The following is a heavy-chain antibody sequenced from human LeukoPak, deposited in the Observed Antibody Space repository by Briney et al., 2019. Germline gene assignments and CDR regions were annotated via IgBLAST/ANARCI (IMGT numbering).Heavy chain of an antibody. CDR2: INHSGST. Sequence: SETLSLTCAVYGGSFSGYYWSWIRQPPGKGLEWIGEINHSGSTNYNPSLKSRVTISVDTSKNQFSLKLSSVTAADTAVYYCARGVEGGFDYWGQGTLVTVPS. D-gene: IGHD3-16*01. J-gene: IGHJ4*02. CDR1: GGSFSGYY. V-gene: IGHV4-34*01. CDR3: ARGVEGGFDY.